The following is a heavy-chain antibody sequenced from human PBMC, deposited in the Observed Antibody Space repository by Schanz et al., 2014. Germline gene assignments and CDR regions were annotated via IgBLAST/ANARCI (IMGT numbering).Heavy chain of an antibody. CDR1: EFTFNSYA. D-gene: IGHD2-15*01. Sequence: EVQLVESGGGLVKPGGSLRLSCEASEFTFNSYAMTWVRQAPGKGLEWVSSISSSSSYIYYADSVKGRFTISRDNSENTLYLQMNSLSADDTAVFYCAKGMGYCSGGTCYDYYYYGLDVWGQGTTVTVAS. CDR2: ISSSSSYI. V-gene: IGHV3-21*04. CDR3: AKGMGYCSGGTCYDYYYYGLDV. J-gene: IGHJ6*02.